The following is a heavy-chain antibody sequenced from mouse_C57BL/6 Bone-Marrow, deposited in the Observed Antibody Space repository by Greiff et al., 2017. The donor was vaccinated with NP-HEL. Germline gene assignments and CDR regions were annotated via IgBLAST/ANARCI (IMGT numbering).Heavy chain of an antibody. J-gene: IGHJ2*01. CDR2: ISSGGSYT. Sequence: DVHLVESGGDLVKPGGSLKLSCAASGFTFSSYGMSWVRQTPDKRLEWVATISSGGSYTYYPDSVKGRFTISRDNAKNTLYLQMSSLKSEDTAMYYCARNDGYYLYFDYWGQGTTLTVSS. CDR3: ARNDGYYLYFDY. D-gene: IGHD2-3*01. V-gene: IGHV5-6*01. CDR1: GFTFSSYG.